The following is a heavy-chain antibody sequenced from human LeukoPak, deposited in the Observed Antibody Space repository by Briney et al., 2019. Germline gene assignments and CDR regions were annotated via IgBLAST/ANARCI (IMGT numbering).Heavy chain of an antibody. V-gene: IGHV4-31*03. CDR2: IYYSGST. D-gene: IGHD3-3*01. Sequence: PSETLSLTCTVSGGSISSGGYYWSWIRQHPGKGLEWIGYIYYSGSTYYNPSLKSRVTISVDTSKNQFSLKLSSVTAADTAVYYCARVGSSYYDFSLFDPWGQGTLVTVSS. CDR3: ARVGSSYYDFSLFDP. CDR1: GGSISSGGYY. J-gene: IGHJ5*02.